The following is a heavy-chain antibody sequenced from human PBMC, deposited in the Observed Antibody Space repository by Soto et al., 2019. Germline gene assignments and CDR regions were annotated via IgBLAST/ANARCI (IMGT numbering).Heavy chain of an antibody. J-gene: IGHJ4*02. CDR3: AKMGRDSSSWYPYFDY. Sequence: AGGSLRLSCAASGFTFSSYAMSWVRQAPGKGLEWVSAISGSGGSTYYADSVKGRFTISRDNSKNTLYLQMNSLRAEDTAVYYCAKMGRDSSSWYPYFDYWGQGTLVTVS. CDR1: GFTFSSYA. CDR2: ISGSGGST. D-gene: IGHD6-13*01. V-gene: IGHV3-23*01.